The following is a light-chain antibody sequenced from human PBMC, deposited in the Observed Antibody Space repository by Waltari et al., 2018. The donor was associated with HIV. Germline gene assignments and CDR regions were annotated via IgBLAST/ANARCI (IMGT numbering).Light chain of an antibody. J-gene: IGLJ2*01. CDR1: SSNIGAGFD. CDR2: GNS. V-gene: IGLV1-40*01. CDR3: AAWDDSLSGVV. Sequence: QSLLTQPPSVSGAPGQRVTISCTGSSSNIGAGFDVHWYQQLPGTVPKLLIYGNSNRPSGVPHRFSGSKSGTSASLAISGLQSEDEADYYCAAWDDSLSGVVFGGGTKLTVL.